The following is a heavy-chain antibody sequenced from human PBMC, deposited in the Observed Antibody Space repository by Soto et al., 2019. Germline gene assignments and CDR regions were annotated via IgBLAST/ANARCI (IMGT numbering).Heavy chain of an antibody. J-gene: IGHJ4*02. CDR1: GGTISTYD. V-gene: IGHV4-59*01. CDR3: ARSRGGYFDY. CDR2: IYYSGST. Sequence: PSETLSVTCTVSGGTISTYDGSWIRQPPGKGLEWIGYIYYSGSTNYNPSLKSRVTISVDTSKNQFSLKLSSVTAADTAVYYCARSRGGYFDYWGQGTLVTVSS. D-gene: IGHD3-22*01.